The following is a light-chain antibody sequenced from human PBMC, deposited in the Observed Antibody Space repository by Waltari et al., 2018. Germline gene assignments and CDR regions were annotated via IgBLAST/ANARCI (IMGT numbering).Light chain of an antibody. CDR1: HSVSSNF. Sequence: EIVLTQSPGTLSLSPGETAALSCRASHSVSSNFLAWYQQKPGQAPRLLIFGASNRATGIPDRFSGSGSETDFTLTVSRLEPEDFAVYYCQQYGSSPQAFGQGTKVEI. V-gene: IGKV3-20*01. CDR3: QQYGSSPQA. J-gene: IGKJ1*01. CDR2: GAS.